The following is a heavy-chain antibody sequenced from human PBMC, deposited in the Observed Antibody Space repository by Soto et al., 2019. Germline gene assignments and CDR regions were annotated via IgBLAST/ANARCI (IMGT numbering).Heavy chain of an antibody. V-gene: IGHV3-23*01. J-gene: IGHJ6*02. CDR3: AKVIGGSESYWGGSHYYYALDV. CDR2: ISGSDGTT. D-gene: IGHD3-10*01. Sequence: QPGGSLRLSCAASGFIFRDYAMYWVRQAPGKGLEWVSVISGSDGTTFYADSARGRVTSSRDNSRNMVYLQMISLRAEDTAVYYCAKVIGGSESYWGGSHYYYALDVWGQGTTVTVSS. CDR1: GFIFRDYA.